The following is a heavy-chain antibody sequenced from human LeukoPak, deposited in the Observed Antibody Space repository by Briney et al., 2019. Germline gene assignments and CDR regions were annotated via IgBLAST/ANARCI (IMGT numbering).Heavy chain of an antibody. CDR3: ARETTTNY. D-gene: IGHD4-17*01. V-gene: IGHV1-18*01. CDR1: GYTVNNYG. CDR2: ISAYNGNT. Sequence: GASVKVSCKASGYTVNNYGISWVRQAPGQGLEWMGWISAYNGNTNYAQKVQGRVTMTTDTSTSTAYMELRSLRSDDTAVYYCARETTTNYWGQGTLVTVSS. J-gene: IGHJ4*02.